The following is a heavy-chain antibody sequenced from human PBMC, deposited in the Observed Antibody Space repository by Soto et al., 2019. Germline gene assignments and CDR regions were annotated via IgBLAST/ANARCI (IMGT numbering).Heavy chain of an antibody. Sequence: QLQLQESGPGLVKPSETLSLTCTVSGGSISSGSYYWGWIRQPPGKGLEWLGSMYYSGSTYYNPSLKSRVTMSVDTSNSQFSLKLSSVTAADTAVYYCARHERNYYYMDVWGEGTTVTVSS. V-gene: IGHV4-39*01. CDR1: GGSISSGSYY. J-gene: IGHJ6*03. CDR3: ARHERNYYYMDV. CDR2: MYYSGST.